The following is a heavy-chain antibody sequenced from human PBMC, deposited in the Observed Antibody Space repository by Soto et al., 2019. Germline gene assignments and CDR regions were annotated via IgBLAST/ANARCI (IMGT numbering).Heavy chain of an antibody. D-gene: IGHD4-17*01. CDR1: GGTFSSYA. CDR3: ARWTPYGDYRRNYYFDY. CDR2: IIPIFGTA. Sequence: SVKVSCKASGGTFSSYAISWVRQAPGQGLEWMGGIIPIFGTANYAQKFQGRVTITADESTSTAYMELSSLRSEDTAVYYCARWTPYGDYRRNYYFDYWGQGTLVTVSS. V-gene: IGHV1-69*13. J-gene: IGHJ4*02.